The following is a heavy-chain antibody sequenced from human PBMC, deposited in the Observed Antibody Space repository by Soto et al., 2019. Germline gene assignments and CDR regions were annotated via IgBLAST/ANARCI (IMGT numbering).Heavy chain of an antibody. V-gene: IGHV3-23*01. J-gene: IGHJ4*02. D-gene: IGHD3-3*01. CDR2: ISGSGGST. CDR3: AKMEGALYDFWSGYYTGDY. CDR1: GFTFSSYA. Sequence: GGSLRLSCAASGFTFSSYAMSWVRQAPGKGLEWVSAISGSGGSTYYADSVKGRFTISRDNSKNTLYLQMNSLRAEDTAVYYCAKMEGALYDFWSGYYTGDYWGQGTLVTVSS.